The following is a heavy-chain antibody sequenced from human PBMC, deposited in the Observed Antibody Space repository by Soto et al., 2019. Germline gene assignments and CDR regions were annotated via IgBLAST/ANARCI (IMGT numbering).Heavy chain of an antibody. CDR3: AKDARVVAAYIDY. CDR1: GFTFSSYG. Sequence: QVQLVESGGGVVQPGRSLRLSCAASGFTFSSYGMHWVRQAPGKGLEWVAVISYDGSNKYYADSVKGRFTISRDNYKNTRYLQMNSLRAEDTAVYYCAKDARVVAAYIDYWGQGTLVTVSS. V-gene: IGHV3-30*18. J-gene: IGHJ4*02. CDR2: ISYDGSNK. D-gene: IGHD2-15*01.